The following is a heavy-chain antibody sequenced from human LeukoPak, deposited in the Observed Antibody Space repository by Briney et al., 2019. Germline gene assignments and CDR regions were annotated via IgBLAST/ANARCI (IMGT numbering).Heavy chain of an antibody. J-gene: IGHJ4*02. D-gene: IGHD3-10*01. CDR3: ARHPELYFFDY. Sequence: TQTLSLTCTVSGPSIISYYCSWIRHPPRKGLEWIGYISYSGSTNYNPSLKSRVTISADTSKNQVSLTLSSVTAADTAVYYCARHPELYFFDYWGQGTLVTVSS. CDR1: GPSIISYY. CDR2: ISYSGST. V-gene: IGHV4-59*08.